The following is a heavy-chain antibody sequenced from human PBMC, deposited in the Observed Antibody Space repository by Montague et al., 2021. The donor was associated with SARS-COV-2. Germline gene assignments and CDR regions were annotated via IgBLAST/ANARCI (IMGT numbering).Heavy chain of an antibody. J-gene: IGHJ2*01. D-gene: IGHD3-9*01. CDR3: ARGLTYWYFDL. CDR1: GFTFSGYA. Sequence: SLRLSWAASGFTFSGYAMHWVRQAPGKGLEWVAVISYDGSNKYYADSVKGRFTISRDNSKNTLYLQMNSLRAEDTAVYYCARGLTYWYFDLWGRGTLVTVSS. CDR2: ISYDGSNK. V-gene: IGHV3-30-3*01.